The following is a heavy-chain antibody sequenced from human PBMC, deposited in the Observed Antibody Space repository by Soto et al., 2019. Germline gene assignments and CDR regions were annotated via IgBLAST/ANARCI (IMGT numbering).Heavy chain of an antibody. CDR1: GYTFTGYA. D-gene: IGHD2-21*02. CDR3: ARGDSYPAFYFMDV. Sequence: QVRLVQSGAEVKKPGASVQVSCKTSGYTFTGYAIHWVRQAPGQRLKWMGWINSGNGNTKYSQKFQGRVTITRDTSANTVYMDLTSLRSEDTAVYSCARGDSYPAFYFMDVCGQGTTVTVSS. CDR2: INSGNGNT. J-gene: IGHJ6*02. V-gene: IGHV1-3*01.